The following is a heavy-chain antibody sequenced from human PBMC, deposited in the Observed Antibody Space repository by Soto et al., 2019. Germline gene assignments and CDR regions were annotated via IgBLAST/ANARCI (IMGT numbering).Heavy chain of an antibody. J-gene: IGHJ4*02. Sequence: EVQLVESGGGLVQPGGSLRLSCAASGFTFSSYWMSWVRQAPGKGLEWVANIKQDGSEKYYVDSVKGRFTISRDNAKKSLFLEMNSLRAEDTDVYYCGREPGVAGTGVGDYWCQGTLVAVSS. CDR1: GFTFSSYW. CDR2: IKQDGSEK. D-gene: IGHD2-15*01. V-gene: IGHV3-7*03. CDR3: GREPGVAGTGVGDY.